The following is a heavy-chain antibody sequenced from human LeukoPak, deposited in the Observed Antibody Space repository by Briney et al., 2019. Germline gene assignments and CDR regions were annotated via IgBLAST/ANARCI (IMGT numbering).Heavy chain of an antibody. CDR2: IRYDGSNK. Sequence: GGSLRLSCAASGFTFSSYGMHWVRQAPGKGLEWVAFIRYDGSNKYYADSVKGRFTISRDNSKNTLYLQMNSLRAEDTAVYYCATGGDGYNYYYYYMDVWGKGTTVPVSS. V-gene: IGHV3-30*02. CDR3: ATGGDGYNYYYYYMDV. CDR1: GFTFSSYG. D-gene: IGHD5-18*01. J-gene: IGHJ6*03.